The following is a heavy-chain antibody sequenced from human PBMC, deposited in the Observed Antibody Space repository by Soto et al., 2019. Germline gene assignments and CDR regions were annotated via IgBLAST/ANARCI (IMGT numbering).Heavy chain of an antibody. CDR2: IYWDDDK. Sequence: QITLKESGPTLVKPTQTLTLTCTFSGFSLSTTGVGVGWIRQPPGKALEWLALIYWDDDKRYNPSLKSRLTITKDPSKNQVVLTMTNMDPVDTATYYCVQSRCGGDCLQSYSSHSYYGLDVWGQGTTGTVSS. J-gene: IGHJ6*02. CDR1: GFSLSTTGVG. D-gene: IGHD2-21*01. V-gene: IGHV2-5*02. CDR3: VQSRCGGDCLQSYSSHSYYGLDV.